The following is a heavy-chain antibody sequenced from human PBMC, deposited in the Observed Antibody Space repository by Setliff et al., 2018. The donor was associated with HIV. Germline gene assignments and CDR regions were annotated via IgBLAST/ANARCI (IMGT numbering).Heavy chain of an antibody. CDR1: GGSFSGYY. Sequence: TLSLTCDVYGGSFSGYYWSGIRQPPGKGLEWIGKINHSGSTNYNPSLKSRVTISVDTSRNQFSLKLNSETAADTAVYYCARVGYYDSSFDYWGQGTLVTVSS. CDR2: INHSGST. CDR3: ARVGYYDSSFDY. V-gene: IGHV4-34*01. J-gene: IGHJ4*02. D-gene: IGHD3-22*01.